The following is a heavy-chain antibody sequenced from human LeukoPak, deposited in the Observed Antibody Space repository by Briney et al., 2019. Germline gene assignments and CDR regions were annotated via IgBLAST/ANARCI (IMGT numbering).Heavy chain of an antibody. Sequence: PGRSLRLSCAASGFSFNIYGLHWVRQAPGEGLVWVAAISHDGNNEFYADSVKGRFTISRDSSKNTVCLQMDGLRAEDTAVYYCARDHYKYFDYWGQGTLVTVSS. CDR1: GFSFNIYG. D-gene: IGHD3-10*01. J-gene: IGHJ4*02. CDR2: ISHDGNNE. V-gene: IGHV3-30-3*01. CDR3: ARDHYKYFDY.